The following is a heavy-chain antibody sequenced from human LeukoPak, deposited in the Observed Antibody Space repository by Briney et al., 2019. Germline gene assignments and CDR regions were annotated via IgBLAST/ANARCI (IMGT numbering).Heavy chain of an antibody. CDR3: TKDARTCHSSGCWKPSDY. CDR2: IKYDGDGT. CDR1: GFSFRTYW. V-gene: IGHV3-74*01. D-gene: IGHD3-22*01. J-gene: IGHJ4*02. Sequence: GGPLRLSCAASGFSFRTYWMHWVRQAPGKGLEWISRIKYDGDGTYADYVKGRFTISRDNANNTLYLQMNSLRADDTAVYYCTKDARTCHSSGCWKPSDYWGQGALVTVPS.